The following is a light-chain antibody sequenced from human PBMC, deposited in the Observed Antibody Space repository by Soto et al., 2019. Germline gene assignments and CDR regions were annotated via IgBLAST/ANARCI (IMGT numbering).Light chain of an antibody. CDR2: AAS. J-gene: IGKJ2*01. CDR1: QAIRND. CDR3: LQDYNDPRT. Sequence: AIQMTQSPSSLSASVGDRVTITCRASQAIRNDLGWYQQRPGKAPKLLIYAASTLHSGVPSRFSGSGSGTDFTLTISSLQPEDFATYYCLQDYNDPRTFGQGTKLEIK. V-gene: IGKV1-6*01.